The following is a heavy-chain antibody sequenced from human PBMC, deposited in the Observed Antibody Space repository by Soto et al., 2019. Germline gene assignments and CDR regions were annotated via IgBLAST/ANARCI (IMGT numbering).Heavy chain of an antibody. CDR3: AKDRVGGTFYTPLAF. V-gene: IGHV3-30*18. CDR2: ITYDGSFQ. D-gene: IGHD1-7*01. J-gene: IGHJ4*02. CDR1: GFNFENYG. Sequence: GSLRLSCQASGFNFENYGMHWVRQAPGKGLEWVAVITYDGSFQYYADSVKGRFTISRDNSKNTLSLHLNTLKPEDTAVYHCAKDRVGGTFYTPLAFWGQGTLVTVSS.